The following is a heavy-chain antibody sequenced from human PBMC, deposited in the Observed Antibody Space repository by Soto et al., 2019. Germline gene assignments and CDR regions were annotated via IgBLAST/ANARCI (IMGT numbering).Heavy chain of an antibody. D-gene: IGHD3-22*01. V-gene: IGHV1-69*13. CDR3: ARASSGYYPQHFYFDY. CDR1: GGTFSSYA. J-gene: IGHJ4*02. Sequence: SVKVSCKASGGTFSSYAISWVRQAPGQGLEWMGGIIPIFGTANYAQKFQGRVTITADESTSTAYMELSSLRSEDTAVYYCARASSGYYPQHFYFDYWGPGTLVTVSS. CDR2: IIPIFGTA.